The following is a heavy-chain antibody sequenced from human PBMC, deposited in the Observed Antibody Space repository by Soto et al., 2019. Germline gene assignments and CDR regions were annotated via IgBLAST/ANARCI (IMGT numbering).Heavy chain of an antibody. D-gene: IGHD2-15*01. Sequence: SETLSLTCTVSGGSICGSTYYWAWIRQPPGKGPEWIGSIYYSGSAYDNPALKSRVTISVDTSKNQFSLKLSSVTAADTAVYYCARGRGVVVVAAMVAFDIWGQGTMVTVSS. CDR2: IYYSGSA. CDR1: GGSICGSTYY. V-gene: IGHV4-39*07. CDR3: ARGRGVVVVAAMVAFDI. J-gene: IGHJ3*02.